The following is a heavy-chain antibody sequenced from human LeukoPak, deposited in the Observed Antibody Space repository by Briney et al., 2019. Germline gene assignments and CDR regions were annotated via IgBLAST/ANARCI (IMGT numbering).Heavy chain of an antibody. CDR2: INPSGGST. J-gene: IGHJ4*02. Sequence: ASVKVSCKASGYTFTSYYMHWVPQAPGQGLEWMGIINPSGGSTSYAQKFQGRVTMTRDTSTSTVYMGLSSLRSEDTAVYYCARDVGGWYDIPLFWSQGTLVTVSS. V-gene: IGHV1-46*01. CDR1: GYTFTSYY. CDR3: ARDVGGWYDIPLF. D-gene: IGHD6-19*01.